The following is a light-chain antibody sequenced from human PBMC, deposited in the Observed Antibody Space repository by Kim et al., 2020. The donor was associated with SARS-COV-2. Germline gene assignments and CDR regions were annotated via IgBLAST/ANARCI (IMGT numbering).Light chain of an antibody. V-gene: IGKV1-39*01. CDR3: QQMYSSPFT. CDR2: AAS. CDR1: QTIRTY. Sequence: DIKMTQSPSSLSASVGGRVTITCRASQTIRTYLNWYQQKPGKAPKLLIFAASSLQSGVPSRFSGSGSGTDFTLTISSLQPEDFATYYCQQMYSSPFTFGPGTKVDIK. J-gene: IGKJ3*01.